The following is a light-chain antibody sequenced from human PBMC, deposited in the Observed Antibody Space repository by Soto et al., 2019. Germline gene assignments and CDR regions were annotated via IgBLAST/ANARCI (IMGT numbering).Light chain of an antibody. CDR1: QSVSNSY. Sequence: EIVLTQSPGTVSLSPGERATLSCRASQSVSNSYLAWYQQKPGQAPRLLIYDASSRATDIPDRFSGSGSGTDFTLTISRLEPEDFAVYYCQQYGSSVLTFGGGTKVEIK. CDR2: DAS. CDR3: QQYGSSVLT. V-gene: IGKV3-20*01. J-gene: IGKJ4*01.